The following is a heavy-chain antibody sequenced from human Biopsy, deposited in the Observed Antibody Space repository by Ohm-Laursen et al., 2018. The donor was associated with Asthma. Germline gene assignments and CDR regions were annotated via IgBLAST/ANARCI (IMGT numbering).Heavy chain of an antibody. D-gene: IGHD5-12*01. CDR3: ARGYSGSDRIVYYYSGMEV. J-gene: IGHJ6*02. V-gene: IGHV1-69*13. CDR2: LIPVLGTA. Sequence: ASVKVSCKASGGSFSNYAISWVRQAPRQGLEWMGGLIPVLGTADYAQMFEGRVTITADEPTSTAYMELSSLRSEDTAVYYCARGYSGSDRIVYYYSGMEVWGPGTTVTVSS. CDR1: GGSFSNYA.